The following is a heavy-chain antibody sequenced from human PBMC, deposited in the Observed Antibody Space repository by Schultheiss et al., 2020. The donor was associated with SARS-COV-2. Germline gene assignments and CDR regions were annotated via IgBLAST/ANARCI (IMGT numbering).Heavy chain of an antibody. CDR3: ARQQYSGSYYFQH. J-gene: IGHJ1*01. V-gene: IGHV4-59*01. CDR2: IYYSGST. D-gene: IGHD1-26*01. CDR1: GGSISSYY. Sequence: SETLSLTCTVSGGSISSYYWSWIRQHPGKGLEWIGYIYYSGSTNYNPSLKSRVTMSVATSKKQFSLKLSSVTAADTAVYYCARQQYSGSYYFQHWGQGTLVTVSS.